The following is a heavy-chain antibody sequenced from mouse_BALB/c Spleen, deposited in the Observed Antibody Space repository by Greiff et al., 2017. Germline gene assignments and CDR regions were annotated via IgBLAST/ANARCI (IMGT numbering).Heavy chain of an antibody. V-gene: IGHV5-15*02. CDR2: ISNLAYSI. CDR1: GFTFSDYG. CDR3: ARENYGYDYAMDY. D-gene: IGHD1-2*01. J-gene: IGHJ4*01. Sequence: EVHLVESGGGLVQPGGSRKLSCAASGFTFSDYGMAWVRQAPGKGPEWVAFISNLAYSIYYADTVTGRFTISRENAKNTLYLEMSSLRSEDTAMYYCARENYGYDYAMDYWGQGTSVTVSS.